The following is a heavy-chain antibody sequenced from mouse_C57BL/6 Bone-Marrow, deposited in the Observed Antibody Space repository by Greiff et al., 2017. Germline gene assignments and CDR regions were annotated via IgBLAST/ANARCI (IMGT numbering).Heavy chain of an antibody. Sequence: QVQLQQSGAELARPGASVKMSCKASGYTFTSYTMHWVKQRPGQGLEWIGYINPSSGYTKYNQKFKDKATLTADKSSSTAYMQLSSLTSEDSAVYYCERSIYYGSYYFDYWGQGTTLTVSS. D-gene: IGHD2-1*01. CDR1: GYTFTSYT. J-gene: IGHJ2*01. V-gene: IGHV1-4*01. CDR3: ERSIYYGSYYFDY. CDR2: INPSSGYT.